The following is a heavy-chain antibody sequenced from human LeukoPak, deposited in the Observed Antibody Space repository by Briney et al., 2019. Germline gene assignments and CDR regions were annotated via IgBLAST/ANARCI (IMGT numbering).Heavy chain of an antibody. D-gene: IGHD3-10*01. CDR1: GFLFDTYA. CDR3: AKFEGGLLWFGELGTFDA. Sequence: PGRSLRLSCAASGFLFDTYAMHWVRQAPGKGLEWVAVISHNGKDQYYADSAKGRFTISRDNSKNTLFLQMTSLRPEDTAVYYCAKFEGGLLWFGELGTFDAWGQGTMVIVSS. CDR2: ISHNGKDQ. J-gene: IGHJ3*01. V-gene: IGHV3-30*18.